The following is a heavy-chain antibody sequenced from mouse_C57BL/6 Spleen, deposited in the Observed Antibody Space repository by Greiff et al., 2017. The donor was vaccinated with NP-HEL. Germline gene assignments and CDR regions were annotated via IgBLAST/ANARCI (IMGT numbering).Heavy chain of an antibody. D-gene: IGHD1-1*01. CDR1: GYTFTDYY. CDR3: ERYGSSKGYYFDY. Sequence: QVQLKQSGAELVRPGASVKLSCKASGYTFTDYYINWVKQRPGQGLEWIARIYPGSGNTYYNEKFKGKATLTAEKSSSTAYMQLSSLTSEDSAVYFCERYGSSKGYYFDYWGQGTTLTVSA. V-gene: IGHV1-76*01. CDR2: IYPGSGNT. J-gene: IGHJ2*01.